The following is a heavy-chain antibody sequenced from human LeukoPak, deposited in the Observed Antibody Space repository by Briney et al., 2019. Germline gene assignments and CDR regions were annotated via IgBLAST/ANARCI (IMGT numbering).Heavy chain of an antibody. J-gene: IGHJ4*02. Sequence: PGGSLRLSCAASGFSFSNYTMHWVRQAPGKGLEWVAVISYDGSNKYYADSVKGRFTISRDNSKNTLYLQMNSLRAEDTAIYYCAKDPRLNIPAAGLDYWGQGTLVTVSS. D-gene: IGHD6-13*01. CDR2: ISYDGSNK. V-gene: IGHV3-30-3*01. CDR3: AKDPRLNIPAAGLDY. CDR1: GFSFSNYT.